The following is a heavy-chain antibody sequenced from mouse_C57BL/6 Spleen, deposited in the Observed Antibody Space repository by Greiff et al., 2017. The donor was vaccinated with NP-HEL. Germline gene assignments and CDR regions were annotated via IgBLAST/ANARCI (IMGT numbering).Heavy chain of an antibody. CDR1: GYTFTSYW. Sequence: QVQLQQPGAELVKPGASVKLSCKASGYTFTSYWMQWVKQRPGQGLEWIGEIDPSASYTNYNQKFKGKATLTVDTSSSTAYMQLSSLTSEDSAVYYCARRGGTGDDPFAYWGQGTLVTVSA. J-gene: IGHJ3*01. CDR3: ARRGGTGDDPFAY. CDR2: IDPSASYT. V-gene: IGHV1-50*01. D-gene: IGHD4-1*01.